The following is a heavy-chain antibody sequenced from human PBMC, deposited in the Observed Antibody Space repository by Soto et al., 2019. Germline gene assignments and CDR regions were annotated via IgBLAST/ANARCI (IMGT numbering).Heavy chain of an antibody. V-gene: IGHV4-59*01. Sequence: SETLSLTCTVSGGSISSYYWSWIRQPPGKGLEWIGYIYYSGSTNYNPSLKSRVTISVDTSKNQFSLKLSSVTAADTAVYYCAGGRNYYYYYMDVWGKGTTVTVSS. CDR3: AGGRNYYYYYMDV. D-gene: IGHD3-16*01. CDR1: GGSISSYY. J-gene: IGHJ6*03. CDR2: IYYSGST.